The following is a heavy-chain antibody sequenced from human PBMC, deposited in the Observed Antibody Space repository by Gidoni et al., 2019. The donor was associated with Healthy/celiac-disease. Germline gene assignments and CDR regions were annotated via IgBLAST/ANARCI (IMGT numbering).Heavy chain of an antibody. V-gene: IGHV4-31*03. CDR1: GGSISSGGYY. J-gene: IGHJ3*02. D-gene: IGHD4-17*01. CDR3: ARERYTVTRDAFDI. CDR2: VYYSGST. Sequence: QVQLQESGPGLVKPSQTLSLTCTVSGGSISSGGYYWSWIRQHPGKGLEWIGYVYYSGSTYYNPSLKSRVTISVDTSKNQFSLKLSSVTAADTAVYYCARERYTVTRDAFDIWGQGTMVTVSS.